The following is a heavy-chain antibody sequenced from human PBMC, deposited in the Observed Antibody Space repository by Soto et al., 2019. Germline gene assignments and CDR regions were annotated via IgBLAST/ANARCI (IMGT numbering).Heavy chain of an antibody. CDR1: GFAFSSYA. CDR3: AKPRTYYDSSGYPKPPDY. CDR2: ISGSGGST. D-gene: IGHD3-22*01. V-gene: IGHV3-23*01. J-gene: IGHJ4*02. Sequence: GGSLRLSCAASGFAFSSYAMSWVRQAPGKGLEWVSAISGSGGSTYYADSVKGRFTISRDNSKNTLYLQMNSLRAEDTAVYYCAKPRTYYDSSGYPKPPDYWGQGTLVTVS.